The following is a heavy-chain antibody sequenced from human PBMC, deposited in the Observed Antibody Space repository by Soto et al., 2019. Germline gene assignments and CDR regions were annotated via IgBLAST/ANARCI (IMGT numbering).Heavy chain of an antibody. V-gene: IGHV4-34*01. D-gene: IGHD5-18*01. CDR3: ARWVQLWNFDY. Sequence: SETLSLTCAVYGGSFSGYYWSWIRQPPGKGLEWIGEINHSGSTNYNPSLKSRVTISVDTSKNQFSLKLSSVTAADTAVYYCARWVQLWNFDYWGQGTLVTVSS. J-gene: IGHJ4*02. CDR1: GGSFSGYY. CDR2: INHSGST.